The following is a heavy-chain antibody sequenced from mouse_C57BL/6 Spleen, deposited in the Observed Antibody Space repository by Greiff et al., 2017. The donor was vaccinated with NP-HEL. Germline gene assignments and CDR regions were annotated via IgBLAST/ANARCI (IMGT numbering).Heavy chain of an antibody. Sequence: QVQLKQPGAELVMPGASVKLSCKASGYTFTSYWMHWVKQRPGQGLEWIGELDPSDSYTNYNQKFKGKSTLTVDKSSSTAYMQLSSLTSEDSAVYYCARGTGTDYYAMDYWGQGTSVTVSS. V-gene: IGHV1-69*01. CDR1: GYTFTSYW. D-gene: IGHD4-1*01. CDR2: LDPSDSYT. J-gene: IGHJ4*01. CDR3: ARGTGTDYYAMDY.